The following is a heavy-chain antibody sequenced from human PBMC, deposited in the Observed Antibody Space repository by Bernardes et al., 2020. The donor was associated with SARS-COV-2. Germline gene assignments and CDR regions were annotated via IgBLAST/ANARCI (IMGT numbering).Heavy chain of an antibody. D-gene: IGHD2-2*03. V-gene: IGHV4-30-4*01. J-gene: IGHJ6*02. CDR2: IYNNGGT. CDR3: ARGGELDIVVVPGDLDV. CDR1: GGSISFVDFY. Sequence: SETLSLTCTVSGGSISFVDFYWSWLLQPPGKGLEWIGYIYNNGGTNYTPSLKSRATISVDTSKNQFSLKLRSVTAADTAVYYCARGGELDIVVVPGDLDVWGQGTTVTVSS.